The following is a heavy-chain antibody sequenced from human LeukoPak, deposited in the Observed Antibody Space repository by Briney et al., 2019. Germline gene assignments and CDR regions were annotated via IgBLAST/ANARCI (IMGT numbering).Heavy chain of an antibody. CDR3: ARRSYCGGDCYTNWFDP. Sequence: SVKVSCKASGGTFSSYAISWARQAPRQGLEWMGGIIPIFGTANYAQKFQGRVTITADESTSTAYMELSSLRSEDTAVYYCARRSYCGGDCYTNWFDPWGQGALVTVSS. D-gene: IGHD2-21*02. CDR1: GGTFSSYA. J-gene: IGHJ5*02. CDR2: IIPIFGTA. V-gene: IGHV1-69*13.